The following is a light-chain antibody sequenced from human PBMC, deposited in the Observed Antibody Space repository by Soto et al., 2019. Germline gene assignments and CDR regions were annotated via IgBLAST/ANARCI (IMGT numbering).Light chain of an antibody. V-gene: IGKV2-30*02. Sequence: DVVMTQSPLSLPVTLGQPASISCRSSQSLVHSDGNTYLNWFHQRPGQSPRRLIYKVSNRDSGVQDRFSGSGSDTDFTLKISGVEAEDVGVYYGMQGKHWPPYTFGQGTKLEIK. CDR1: QSLVHSDGNTY. J-gene: IGKJ2*01. CDR2: KVS. CDR3: MQGKHWPPYT.